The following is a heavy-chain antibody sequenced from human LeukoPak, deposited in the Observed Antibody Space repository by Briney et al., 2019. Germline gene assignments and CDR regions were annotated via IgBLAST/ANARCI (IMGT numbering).Heavy chain of an antibody. CDR1: GGSISGYC. J-gene: IGHJ4*02. D-gene: IGHD6-19*01. Sequence: SETLSLTCTVSGGSISGYCWNWVRQPADRGLEWIGRLYSSGDTYYNPSLKRRLTMSVDTSKNQFSLKLRSVTAADTAVYYCARGSSGSTKRYYFDSWGRGALDTVPS. CDR3: ARGSSGSTKRYYFDS. CDR2: LYSSGDT. V-gene: IGHV4-4*07.